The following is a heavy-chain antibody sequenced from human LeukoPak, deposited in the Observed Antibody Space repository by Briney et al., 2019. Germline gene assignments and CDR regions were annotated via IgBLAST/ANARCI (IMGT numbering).Heavy chain of an antibody. CDR3: ARVFTYYYYMDV. J-gene: IGHJ6*03. Sequence: DSVKGRFTISRDSSKNTLWLQMNSLRTEDTAVYYCARVFTYYYYMDVWGKGTTVTVSS. V-gene: IGHV3-30*01.